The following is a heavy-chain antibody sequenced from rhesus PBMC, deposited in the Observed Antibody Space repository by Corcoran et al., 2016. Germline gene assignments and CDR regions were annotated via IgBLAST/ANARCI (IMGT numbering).Heavy chain of an antibody. D-gene: IGHD2-21*01. Sequence: QVQLQESGPGLVKPSETLSLTCGVSVYSISSGYYWCWIRQPPGQGREYMGYMSSSTGNTYYNPSLRSRVTISKDTSKNQFSLKLSSVTAADTAVYYCVRPGLEYCTGSGCYVFVYWGQGVLVTVSS. J-gene: IGHJ4*01. CDR3: VRPGLEYCTGSGCYVFVY. CDR1: VYSISSGYY. CDR2: MSSSTGNT. V-gene: IGHV4-99*01.